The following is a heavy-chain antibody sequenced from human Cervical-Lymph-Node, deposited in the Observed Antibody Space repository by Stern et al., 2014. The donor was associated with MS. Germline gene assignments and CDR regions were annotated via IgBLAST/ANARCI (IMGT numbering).Heavy chain of an antibody. J-gene: IGHJ4*02. V-gene: IGHV3-11*06. CDR1: GLTFSDYY. CDR3: ASHHYYDSSAGLDY. CDR2: ISSGSSYT. D-gene: IGHD3-22*01. Sequence: VQLVQSGGGLVKPGGSLRLSCVASGLTFSDYYMTWIRQAPGTGLEWLSYISSGSSYTNYADSVKGRFTISRDNAKNSLYLQMNSLRADDTAVYYCASHHYYDSSAGLDYWGQGTLVTVSS.